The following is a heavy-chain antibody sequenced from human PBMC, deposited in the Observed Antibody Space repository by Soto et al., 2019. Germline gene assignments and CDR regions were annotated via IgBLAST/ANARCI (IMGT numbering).Heavy chain of an antibody. CDR2: IYYSGST. J-gene: IGHJ3*02. CDR1: GGSSSSYY. Sequence: ETLSLTCTVSGGSSSSYYWSWIRQPPGKGLEWIGYIYYSGSTNYNPSLKSRVTISVDTSKNQFSLKLSSVTAADTAVYYCARVWGGAFDIWGQGTMVTVSS. D-gene: IGHD3-10*01. V-gene: IGHV4-59*01. CDR3: ARVWGGAFDI.